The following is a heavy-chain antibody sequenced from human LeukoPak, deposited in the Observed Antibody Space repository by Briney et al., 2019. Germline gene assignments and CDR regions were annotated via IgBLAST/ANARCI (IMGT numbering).Heavy chain of an antibody. V-gene: IGHV4-59*12. CDR2: ISYSGST. Sequence: SETLSLTCTVSGGSISNYYWSWIRQPPGKGLEWIGYISYSGSTNYNPSLKSRVTISVDTSKNQFSLKLSSVTAADTAVYYCASGGSYLSYFDYWGQGTLVTVSS. D-gene: IGHD1-26*01. CDR3: ASGGSYLSYFDY. J-gene: IGHJ4*02. CDR1: GGSISNYY.